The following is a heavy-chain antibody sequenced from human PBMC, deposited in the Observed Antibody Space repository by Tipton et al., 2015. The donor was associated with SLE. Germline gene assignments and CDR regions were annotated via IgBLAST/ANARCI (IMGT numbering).Heavy chain of an antibody. J-gene: IGHJ6*03. D-gene: IGHD6-13*01. CDR1: GGSISSSSYY. CDR3: ARGPVIAAAGFYYYYYMDV. CDR2: IYYSGST. Sequence: TLSLTCTVSGGSISSSSYYWGWIRQPPGKGLEWIGSIYYSGSTNYNPSLKSRVTISVDTSKNQFSLKLSSVTAADTAVYYCARGPVIAAAGFYYYYYMDVWGKGTTVTVSS. V-gene: IGHV4-39*07.